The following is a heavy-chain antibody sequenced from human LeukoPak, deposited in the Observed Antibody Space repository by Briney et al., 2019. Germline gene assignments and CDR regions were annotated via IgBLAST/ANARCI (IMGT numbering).Heavy chain of an antibody. J-gene: IGHJ4*02. CDR1: GGTFSSYA. V-gene: IGHV1-69*01. CDR3: AKVDRRELGPYYFDY. D-gene: IGHD3-16*02. Sequence: SVKVSCKASGGTFSSYAISWVRQAPGQGLEWMGGIIPIFGTANYAQKFQGRVTITADESTSTAYMELRSLRSDDTAVYYCAKVDRRELGPYYFDYWGQGTLVTVSS. CDR2: IIPIFGTA.